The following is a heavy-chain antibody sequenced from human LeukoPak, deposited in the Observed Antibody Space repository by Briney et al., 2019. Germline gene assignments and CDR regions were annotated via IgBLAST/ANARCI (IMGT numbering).Heavy chain of an antibody. CDR2: IYYSGST. CDR1: GGSISSSSYY. V-gene: IGHV4-39*01. Sequence: PSETLSLTCTVSGGSISSSSYYWGWIRQRPGKGLEWIGSIYYSGSTYYNPSLKSRVTISVDTSKNQFSLKLNSVTAADRAVYYCATPGNGYWSCDYWGQGTLVTASS. D-gene: IGHD3-22*01. J-gene: IGHJ4*02. CDR3: ATPGNGYWSCDY.